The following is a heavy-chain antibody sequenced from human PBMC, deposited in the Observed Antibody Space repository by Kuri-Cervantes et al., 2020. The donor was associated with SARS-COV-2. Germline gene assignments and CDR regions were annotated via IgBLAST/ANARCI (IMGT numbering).Heavy chain of an antibody. CDR3: ARDGDSYIPVLDY. CDR1: GFTFSSYS. D-gene: IGHD2-21*02. J-gene: IGHJ4*02. Sequence: GESLKISCAASGFTFSSYSMNWVRQAPGKGLEWVSSISSSSSYIYYADSVKGRFTISRGNAKNSLYLQMNSLRAEDTAVYYCARDGDSYIPVLDYWGQGTLVTVSS. V-gene: IGHV3-21*01. CDR2: ISSSSSYI.